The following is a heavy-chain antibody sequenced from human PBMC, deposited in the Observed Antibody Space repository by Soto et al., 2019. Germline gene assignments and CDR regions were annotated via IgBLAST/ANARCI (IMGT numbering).Heavy chain of an antibody. Sequence: GSLGLSCAASGFTFSSYAMSGVRQAPGKGLEWVSAISGSGGSAYYADSVKGRFTISRDNSKNTLYLQMNSLRAEDTAVYYCAKLRDIVVVTAPIDYWGQGTPVTVYS. CDR2: ISGSGGSA. J-gene: IGHJ4*02. CDR3: AKLRDIVVVTAPIDY. CDR1: GFTFSSYA. D-gene: IGHD2-21*02. V-gene: IGHV3-23*01.